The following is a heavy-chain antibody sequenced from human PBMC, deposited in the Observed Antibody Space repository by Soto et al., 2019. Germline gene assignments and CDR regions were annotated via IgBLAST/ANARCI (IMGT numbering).Heavy chain of an antibody. Sequence: SETLSLTCTVSGGSISSYYWSWIRQPPGKGLEWIGYIYYSGSTNYNPSLKSRVTISVDTSKNQFSLKLSSVTAADTAVYYCARGPPDLGIAVAGTFDYWGQGTLVTVSS. CDR3: ARGPPDLGIAVAGTFDY. D-gene: IGHD6-19*01. V-gene: IGHV4-59*01. CDR1: GGSISSYY. CDR2: IYYSGST. J-gene: IGHJ4*02.